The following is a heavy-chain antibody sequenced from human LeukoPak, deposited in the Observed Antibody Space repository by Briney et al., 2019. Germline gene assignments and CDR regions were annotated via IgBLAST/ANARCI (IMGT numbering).Heavy chain of an antibody. J-gene: IGHJ4*02. V-gene: IGHV3-21*01. Sequence: GGSLRLSCAASGFTFSIYSMNWVRQAPGKGLEWVSSISSSSSYIYYADSVKGRFTISRDNAKNSLYLQMNSLRAEDTAVYYCARGLDSGYDLGYWGQGTLVTVSS. CDR2: ISSSSSYI. CDR3: ARGLDSGYDLGY. CDR1: GFTFSIYS. D-gene: IGHD5-12*01.